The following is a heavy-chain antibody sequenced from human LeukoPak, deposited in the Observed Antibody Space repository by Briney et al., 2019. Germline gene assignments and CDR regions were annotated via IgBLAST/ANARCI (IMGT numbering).Heavy chain of an antibody. CDR2: IYYSGST. CDR1: GGSISSYD. J-gene: IGHJ4*02. V-gene: IGHV4-59*01. CDR3: ARENSGGSCFDY. D-gene: IGHD2-15*01. Sequence: PSETLSLTCTVSGGSISSYDWSWIRQPPGKGLEWIGYIYYSGSTNYNPSLKSRVTISVDTSKNQFSLKLSSVTAADTAVYYCARENSGGSCFDYWGQGTLVTVSS.